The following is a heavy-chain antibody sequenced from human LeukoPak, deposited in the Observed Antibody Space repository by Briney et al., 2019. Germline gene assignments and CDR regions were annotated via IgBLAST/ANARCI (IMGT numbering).Heavy chain of an antibody. J-gene: IGHJ4*02. CDR2: IKQDGSEK. V-gene: IGHV3-7*01. CDR1: GFTFSSCW. Sequence: GGSLRLSCAASGFTFSSCWMNWVRQAPGKRLEWVANIKQDGSEKYYVDSVKGRFTISRDNAKNSLYLQMNSLRAEDTAVYYCARGGEQWLENWGQGTLVTVSS. D-gene: IGHD6-19*01. CDR3: ARGGEQWLEN.